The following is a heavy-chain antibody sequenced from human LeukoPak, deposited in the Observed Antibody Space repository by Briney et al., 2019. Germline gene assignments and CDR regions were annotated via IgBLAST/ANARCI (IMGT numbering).Heavy chain of an antibody. CDR2: INPNSGGT. J-gene: IGHJ4*02. Sequence: ASVKVSCKASGYTFTGYYMHWVRQAPGQGLEWMGWINPNSGGTNYAQKFQGRVTMTRDTSISTAYMELSRLRSDDTAVYHCARDRDNGGDSGYDYCFDYWGQGTLVTVSS. CDR3: ARDRDNGGDSGYDYCFDY. D-gene: IGHD5-12*01. V-gene: IGHV1-2*02. CDR1: GYTFTGYY.